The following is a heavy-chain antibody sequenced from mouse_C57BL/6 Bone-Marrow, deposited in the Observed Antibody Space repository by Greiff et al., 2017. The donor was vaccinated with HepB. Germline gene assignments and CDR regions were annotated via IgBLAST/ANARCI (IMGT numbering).Heavy chain of an antibody. J-gene: IGHJ1*03. CDR2: IWWNDDK. V-gene: IGHV8-5*01. CDR3: AQISRGITTVVGPHWYFDV. CDR1: GFSLSTSNMG. D-gene: IGHD1-1*01. Sequence: QVTLKVSGPGILQPSQTLSLTCSFSGFSLSTSNMGIGWIRQPSGKGLEWLAHIWWNDDKYYNPSLKSRLTISKDTSNNQVFLKITSVDTADTATYYCAQISRGITTVVGPHWYFDVWGTGTTVTVSS.